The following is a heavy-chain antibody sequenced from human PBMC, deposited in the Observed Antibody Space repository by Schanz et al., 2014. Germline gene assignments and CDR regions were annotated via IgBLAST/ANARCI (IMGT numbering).Heavy chain of an antibody. J-gene: IGHJ6*03. CDR3: ARVKYCTITRCYRTETEGIYYMDV. V-gene: IGHV3-23*04. CDR2: ISSGGGST. CDR1: GFSFTTYD. D-gene: IGHD2-2*01. Sequence: EVQLAESGGGLVQPGGSLRLSCASSGFSFTTYDMSGVRQAPGKGLEWVSSISSGGGSTYYADSVKGRFTISRDNSKNTLYLQMKSLRAEDTAVYYCARVKYCTITRCYRTETEGIYYMDVWGKGTTVTVSS.